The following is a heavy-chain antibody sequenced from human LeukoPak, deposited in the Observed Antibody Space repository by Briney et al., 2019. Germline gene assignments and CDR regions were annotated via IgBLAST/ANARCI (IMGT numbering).Heavy chain of an antibody. V-gene: IGHV4-4*07. J-gene: IGHJ3*02. Sequence: SEKLSRTCTVSGVSISSFYWSWIRQPAGKGLEWIGRIHTSGSSYYNPSLKSRVTMSVDTSKAQFSLKLTSVTAADTAVYYCARVSVVVTAFDIWGQGTMVTVSS. CDR2: IHTSGSS. CDR3: ARVSVVVTAFDI. CDR1: GVSISSFY. D-gene: IGHD2-15*01.